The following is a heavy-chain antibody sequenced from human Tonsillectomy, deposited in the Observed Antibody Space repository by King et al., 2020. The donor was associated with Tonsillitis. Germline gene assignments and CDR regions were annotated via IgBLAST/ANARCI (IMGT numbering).Heavy chain of an antibody. D-gene: IGHD3-9*01. Sequence: EVQLVESGGGLVQPGGSLRLSCAASGFIFNNFGMNWVRQAPGKGLEWVSYISSSSSAIYYTDSVKGRFTISRDKNSLYLQMSSLRAEDTAVYYCTRDIVFDILTPVYKYSAMDVWGQGTTVTVSS. CDR3: TRDIVFDILTPVYKYSAMDV. CDR1: GFIFNNFG. CDR2: ISSSSSAI. V-gene: IGHV3-48*01. J-gene: IGHJ6*02.